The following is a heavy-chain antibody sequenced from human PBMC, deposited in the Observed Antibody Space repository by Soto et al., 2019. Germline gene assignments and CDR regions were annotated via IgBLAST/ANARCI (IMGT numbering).Heavy chain of an antibody. V-gene: IGHV1-2*02. CDR1: GYTFTGYY. Sequence: ASVKVSCKASGYTFTGYYMHWVRQAPGQGLEWMGWINPNSGGTNYAQKFQGRVTMTRDTSISTAYMELSRLGSDDTAVYYCARSRYCSGGSCYGMDVWGQGTTVTVSS. CDR2: INPNSGGT. J-gene: IGHJ6*02. D-gene: IGHD2-15*01. CDR3: ARSRYCSGGSCYGMDV.